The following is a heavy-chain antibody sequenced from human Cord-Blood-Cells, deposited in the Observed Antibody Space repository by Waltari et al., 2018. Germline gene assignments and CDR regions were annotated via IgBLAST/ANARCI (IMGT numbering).Heavy chain of an antibody. V-gene: IGHV3-15*01. D-gene: IGHD6-13*01. CDR1: GFTSGKAW. Sequence: EVQLVESGGGLVKPGGSLGLSWAASGFTSGKAWRAWVRQAPGKGLAWVGRIKSKTDGGTTDYAAPVKGRFTISRDDSKNTLYLQMNSLKTEDTAVYYCKGFPSSSWDDYWGQGTLVTVSS. CDR2: IKSKTDGGTT. J-gene: IGHJ4*02. CDR3: KGFPSSSWDDY.